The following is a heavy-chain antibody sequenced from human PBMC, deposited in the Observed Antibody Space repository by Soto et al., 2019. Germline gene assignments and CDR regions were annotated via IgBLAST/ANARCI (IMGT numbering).Heavy chain of an antibody. Sequence: VGSLRLSCAASGFTFSTYGMHWFRQAPVNGLEWVASIWYDGIDKYYAASVKGRFTISRDNSMNTVYLQMSSLRADDTAVYYCARAAVTDYQYHGMDVWGQGTTVTVSS. CDR2: IWYDGIDK. J-gene: IGHJ6*02. CDR1: GFTFSTYG. V-gene: IGHV3-33*01. D-gene: IGHD4-17*01. CDR3: ARAAVTDYQYHGMDV.